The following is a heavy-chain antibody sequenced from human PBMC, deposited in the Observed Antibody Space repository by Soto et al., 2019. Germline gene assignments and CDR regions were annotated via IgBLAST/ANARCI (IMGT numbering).Heavy chain of an antibody. Sequence: PGESLKISCKGSGYSFTSYWISWVRQMPGKGLEWMGRIDPSDSYTNYSPSFQGHVTISADKSISTAYLQWSSLKASDTAMYYCARHKAESHYGALNVSDGMAVWGKGTTVTVSS. CDR2: IDPSDSYT. J-gene: IGHJ6*04. V-gene: IGHV5-10-1*01. D-gene: IGHD4-17*01. CDR1: GYSFTSYW. CDR3: ARHKAESHYGALNVSDGMAV.